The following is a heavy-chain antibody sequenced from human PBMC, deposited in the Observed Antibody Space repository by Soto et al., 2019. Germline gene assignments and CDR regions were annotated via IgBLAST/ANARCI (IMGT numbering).Heavy chain of an antibody. V-gene: IGHV4-39*01. CDR3: ARHGACGYVSRHQH. D-gene: IGHD6-13*01. J-gene: IGHJ1*01. CDR2: IYYSGST. CDR1: GSSISRSSYY. Sequence: SESLSLTCTVSGSSISRSSYYWGWIRQPPGKGLEWIGSIYYSGSTYYNPSLKSLVTISVDTSKNQFSLKLSSVTAADTAVYYCARHGACGYVSRHQHWGQGTMITVSS.